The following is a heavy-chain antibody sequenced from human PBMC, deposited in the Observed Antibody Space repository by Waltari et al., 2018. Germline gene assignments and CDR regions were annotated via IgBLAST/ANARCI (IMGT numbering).Heavy chain of an antibody. V-gene: IGHV3-48*01. D-gene: IGHD3-3*01. J-gene: IGHJ4*02. CDR3: ARDKGDFWSGRARFFDY. CDR2: ISSSSSTI. CDR1: GLTFSSYS. Sequence: EVQLVESGGGLVQHGGSLRLACAASGLTFSSYSMNWVRQAPGKGLEWVSSISSSSSTIDSAVSVKGRFTISRDNAKNSLYLQMNSLRAEDTAVYYCARDKGDFWSGRARFFDYWGQGTLVTVSA.